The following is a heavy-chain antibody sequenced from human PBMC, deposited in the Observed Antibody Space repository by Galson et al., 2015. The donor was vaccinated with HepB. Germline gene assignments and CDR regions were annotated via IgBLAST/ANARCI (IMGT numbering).Heavy chain of an antibody. CDR2: IYYSGST. Sequence: SLTCTVSGGSISSYYWSWIRQPPGKGLEWIGYIYYSGSTNYNPSLKSRVTISVDTSKNQFSLKLSSVTAADTAVYYCARVLGYCSGGSCLTYWYFDLWGRGTLVTVSS. CDR3: ARVLGYCSGGSCLTYWYFDL. D-gene: IGHD2-15*01. V-gene: IGHV4-59*01. CDR1: GGSISSYY. J-gene: IGHJ2*01.